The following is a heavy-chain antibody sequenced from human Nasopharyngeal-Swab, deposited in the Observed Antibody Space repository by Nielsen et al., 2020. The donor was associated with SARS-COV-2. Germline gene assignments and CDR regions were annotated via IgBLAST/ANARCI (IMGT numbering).Heavy chain of an antibody. J-gene: IGHJ3*02. CDR2: INHSGST. V-gene: IGHV4-34*01. D-gene: IGHD3-16*02. Sequence: SETLSLTCAVYGESFSGYYWNWMRQPPGKGLEWIGEINHSGSTNYNPSLKSRVTISVDTSKNQFSLKLSSVTAADTAVFYCARDRSSNYLWGSYRPYDAFDIWGQGTLVTVSS. CDR3: ARDRSSNYLWGSYRPYDAFDI. CDR1: GESFSGYY.